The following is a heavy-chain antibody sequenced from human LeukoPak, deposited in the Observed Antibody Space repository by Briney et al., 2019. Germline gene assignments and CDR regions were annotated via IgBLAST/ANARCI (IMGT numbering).Heavy chain of an antibody. CDR3: AKEGGDWGEGYFDY. D-gene: IGHD7-27*01. CDR1: GFTFSSYA. V-gene: IGHV3-23*01. Sequence: GGSLRLSCAASGFTFSSYAMSWVRQAPGKGLEWVSAISGSGGSTYYAASVRGRFTISRDNSKNTLYLQMNSLRAEDTAVYYCAKEGGDWGEGYFDYWGQGTLVTVSS. J-gene: IGHJ4*02. CDR2: ISGSGGST.